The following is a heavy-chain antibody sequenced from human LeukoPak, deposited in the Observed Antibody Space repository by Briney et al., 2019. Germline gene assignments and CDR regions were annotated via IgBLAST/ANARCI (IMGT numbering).Heavy chain of an antibody. CDR1: GSSISSSSYY. CDR2: IYYSGST. Sequence: TSETLSLTCTVSGSSISSSSYYWGWIRQPPGKGLEWIGSIYYSGSTYYNPSLKSRVTISVDTSKNQFSLKLSSVTAADTAVYYCASNNMTTVPYNWFDPWGQGTLVTVSS. V-gene: IGHV4-39*01. D-gene: IGHD4-17*01. CDR3: ASNNMTTVPYNWFDP. J-gene: IGHJ5*02.